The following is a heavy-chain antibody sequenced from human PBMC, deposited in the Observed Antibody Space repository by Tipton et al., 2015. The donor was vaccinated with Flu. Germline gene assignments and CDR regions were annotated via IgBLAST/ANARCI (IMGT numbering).Heavy chain of an antibody. D-gene: IGHD2-2*01. CDR3: ARDTRFVVPASYYYYYYMDV. CDR1: GGSISSYY. CDR2: IYYSGST. V-gene: IGHV4-59*12. Sequence: TLSLTCTVSGGSISSYYWSWIRQPPGKGLEWIGYIYYSGSTNYNPSLKSRVTISVDTSKNQFSLKLSSVTAADTAVYYCARDTRFVVPASYYYYYYMDVWGKGTTVTVSS. J-gene: IGHJ6*03.